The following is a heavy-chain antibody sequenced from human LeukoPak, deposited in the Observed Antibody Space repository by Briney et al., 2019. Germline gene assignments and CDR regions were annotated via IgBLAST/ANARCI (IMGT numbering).Heavy chain of an antibody. Sequence: GGSLRLSCAASGFTFSSYSMSWVRQAPGKGLEWVSYIGSSPTTIFYADSVKGRFTISRDNAKNSLYLQMDSLRAEDTAVYYCARDHIAVAGPFDLWGQGTLVTVSS. V-gene: IGHV3-48*01. CDR2: IGSSPTTI. CDR1: GFTFSSYS. J-gene: IGHJ5*02. CDR3: ARDHIAVAGPFDL. D-gene: IGHD6-19*01.